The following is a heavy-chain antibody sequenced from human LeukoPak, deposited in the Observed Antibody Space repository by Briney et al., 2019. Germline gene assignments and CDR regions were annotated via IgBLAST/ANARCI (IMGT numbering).Heavy chain of an antibody. CDR2: ISAYNGNT. D-gene: IGHD3-22*01. CDR1: GYTFTSYG. CDR3: ACYDSSGYSYVY. Sequence: GASVKVSCKASGYTFTSYGISWVRQAPGQGLEWMGWISAYNGNTNYAQKLQGRVTMTTDTSTSTAYMELRSLRSDDTAAYYCACYDSSGYSYVYWGQGTLVTVSS. V-gene: IGHV1-18*01. J-gene: IGHJ4*02.